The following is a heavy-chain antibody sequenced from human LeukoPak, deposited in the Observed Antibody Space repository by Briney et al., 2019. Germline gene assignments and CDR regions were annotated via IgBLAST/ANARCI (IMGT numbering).Heavy chain of an antibody. CDR2: IVVGTGKK. D-gene: IGHD5-18*01. V-gene: IGHV1-58*02. CDR1: GFTFSGCA. CDR3: AAGVGYTYGLSLGATALISDI. J-gene: IGHJ3*02. Sequence: GASVKVSCKASGFTFSGCAMQWLRPARGQRLEWIGWIVVGTGKKDYAQRFQERVTITTDMTTSTAYMELSSLRSEDTAVYYCAAGVGYTYGLSLGATALISDIWGQGTKVTVSA.